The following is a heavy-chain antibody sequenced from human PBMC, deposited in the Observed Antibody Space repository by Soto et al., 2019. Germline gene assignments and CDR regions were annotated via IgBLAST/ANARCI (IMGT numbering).Heavy chain of an antibody. J-gene: IGHJ4*02. CDR2: ISYDGSNK. CDR1: GFTFSSYG. D-gene: IGHD5-12*01. CDR3: AKDFLVPRIVATIARSHFDY. V-gene: IGHV3-30*18. Sequence: GGSLRLSCAASGFTFSSYGMHWVRQAPGKGLEWVAVISYDGSNKYYADSVKGRFTISRDNSKNTLYLQMNSLRAEDTAVYYCAKDFLVPRIVATIARSHFDYWGQGTLVTVSS.